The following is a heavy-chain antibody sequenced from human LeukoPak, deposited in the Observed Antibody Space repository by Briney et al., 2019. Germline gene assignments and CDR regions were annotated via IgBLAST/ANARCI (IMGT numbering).Heavy chain of an antibody. D-gene: IGHD2-8*02. CDR1: GDSMTSGGYY. Sequence: KSSETLSLTCTVSGDSMTSGGYYWSWIRQHPGKGLAWIAYIHHTGRTYYNPSLQGRSTISVDTSKNQFSLKLNSVTAADTAIYYCARGPDDHTGTNFFDPWGQGSLVIVSS. CDR3: ARGPDDHTGTNFFDP. V-gene: IGHV4-31*03. CDR2: IHHTGRT. J-gene: IGHJ5*02.